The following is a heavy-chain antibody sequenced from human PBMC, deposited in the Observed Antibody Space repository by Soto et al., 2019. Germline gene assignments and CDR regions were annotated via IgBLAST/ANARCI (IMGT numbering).Heavy chain of an antibody. CDR1: GGTFSSYA. Sequence: QVQLVQSGAEVKKPGSSVTVSCKASGGTFSSYAFSWVRQAPGQGLEWMGGIIPLYGTPNYAQKFQGRVAITADEFTSTAYVELSRLRSEDTAVYFCATHDSSGWYGYFQRWGQGTLVTVSS. J-gene: IGHJ1*01. D-gene: IGHD6-19*01. V-gene: IGHV1-69*01. CDR2: IIPLYGTP. CDR3: ATHDSSGWYGYFQR.